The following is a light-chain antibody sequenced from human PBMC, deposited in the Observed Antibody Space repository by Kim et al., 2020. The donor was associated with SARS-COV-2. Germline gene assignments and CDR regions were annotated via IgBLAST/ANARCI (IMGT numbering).Light chain of an antibody. CDR3: QQSYSTPST. CDR1: QSISSY. Sequence: ASVGDRVTITCRASQSISSYLNWYQQKPGKAPKLLIYAASSLQSGVPSRFSGSGSGTDFTLTISSLQPEDFATYYCQQSYSTPSTFGQGTKVDIK. CDR2: AAS. V-gene: IGKV1-39*01. J-gene: IGKJ1*01.